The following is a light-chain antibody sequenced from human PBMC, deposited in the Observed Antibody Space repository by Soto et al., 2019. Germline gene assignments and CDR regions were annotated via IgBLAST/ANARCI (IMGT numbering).Light chain of an antibody. CDR3: MQNIHWPWT. CDR2: KVS. CDR1: QSHEFSDGDTY. Sequence: DVVLTQSPLYLPVALGQPASISCRSSQSHEFSDGDTYLNWFYQRPGQSPRRLIYKVSKRASGVPDRFSGSGSGTDFTLKISRVEAEDVGVYFCMQNIHWPWTFGQGTKVDI. J-gene: IGKJ1*01. V-gene: IGKV2-30*01.